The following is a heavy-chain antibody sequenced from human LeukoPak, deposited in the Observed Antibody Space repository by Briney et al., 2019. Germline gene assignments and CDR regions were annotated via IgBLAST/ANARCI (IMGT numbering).Heavy chain of an antibody. V-gene: IGHV1-8*01. D-gene: IGHD1-20*01. Sequence: AASVKVSCKASGYTFTSYDINWVRQATGQGLEWMGWMNPNSGNTGYAQKFQGRVTMTRNTSISTAYMELSSLRSEDTAVYYCARRGDRYNWNYVNYWGQGTLVTVSS. CDR2: MNPNSGNT. J-gene: IGHJ4*02. CDR3: ARRGDRYNWNYVNY. CDR1: GYTFTSYD.